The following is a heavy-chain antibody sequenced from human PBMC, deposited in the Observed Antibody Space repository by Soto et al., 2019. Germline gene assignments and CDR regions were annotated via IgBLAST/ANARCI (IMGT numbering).Heavy chain of an antibody. CDR1: GYTFTSYG. D-gene: IGHD3-9*01. CDR3: ARDNHDILNGYSPFDY. J-gene: IGHJ4*02. CDR2: ISAYNGNT. V-gene: IGHV1-18*01. Sequence: ASVKVSCKASGYTFTSYGISWVRQAPGQGLEWMGWISAYNGNTNYAQKLQGRVTMTTDTSTSTAYMELRSLRSDDTAVYYCARDNHDILNGYSPFDYWGQGTLVTVSS.